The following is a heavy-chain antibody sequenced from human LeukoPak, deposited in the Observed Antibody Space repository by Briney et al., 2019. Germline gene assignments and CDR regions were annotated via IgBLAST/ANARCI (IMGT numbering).Heavy chain of an antibody. CDR1: GFTFSSYA. J-gene: IGHJ4*02. CDR2: IGSDVRT. V-gene: IGHV3-23*01. D-gene: IGHD2-15*01. CDR3: AKDLIGWSFDY. Sequence: GGSLRLSCAASGFTFSSYAMSWVRQAPGKGLEWVSGIGSDVRTHYADSVKGRFTISRDNSKNTMYLQMNSLRAEDTAVYYCAKDLIGWSFDYWGQGTLVTVSS.